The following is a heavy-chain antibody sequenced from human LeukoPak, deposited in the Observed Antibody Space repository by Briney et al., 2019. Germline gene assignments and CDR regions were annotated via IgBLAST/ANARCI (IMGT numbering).Heavy chain of an antibody. Sequence: SETLSLTCAVYGGSFSGYYWSWIRQPPGKGLEWIGYIYYSGSTYYNPSLKSRVTISVDTSKNQFSLKLSSVTAADTAVYYCAREHYDSSGYRYFDYWGQGTLVTVSS. D-gene: IGHD3-22*01. CDR2: IYYSGST. CDR1: GGSFSGYY. J-gene: IGHJ4*02. CDR3: AREHYDSSGYRYFDY. V-gene: IGHV4-30-4*08.